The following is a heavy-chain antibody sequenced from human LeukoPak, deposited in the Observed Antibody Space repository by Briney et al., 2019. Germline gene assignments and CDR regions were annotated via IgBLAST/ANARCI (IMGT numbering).Heavy chain of an antibody. J-gene: IGHJ3*02. D-gene: IGHD3-3*01. CDR3: ARDGSFWSGYLAFDI. CDR1: GFTVSSNY. V-gene: IGHV3-66*01. CDR2: FYSGGTT. Sequence: GSLRLSCAASGFTVSSNYMSWVRQAPGKGLEWVSVFYSGGTTYYADSVKGRFTISRDNSKNTLYLQMNSLRAEDTAVYHCARDGSFWSGYLAFDIWGQGTMVTVSS.